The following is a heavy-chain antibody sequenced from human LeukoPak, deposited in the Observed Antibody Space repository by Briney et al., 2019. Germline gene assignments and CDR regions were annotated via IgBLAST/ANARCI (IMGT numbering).Heavy chain of an antibody. Sequence: GGSLRLSCAASGFTFSSYAMSWVHQAPGKGLEWVLAISGSGGSTYYADSVKGRFTISRDNSKNTLYLQMNSLRAEDTAVYYCAKDSYSGSSYDYWGQGTLVTVSS. V-gene: IGHV3-23*01. J-gene: IGHJ4*02. CDR2: ISGSGGST. CDR3: AKDSYSGSSYDY. CDR1: GFTFSSYA. D-gene: IGHD1-26*01.